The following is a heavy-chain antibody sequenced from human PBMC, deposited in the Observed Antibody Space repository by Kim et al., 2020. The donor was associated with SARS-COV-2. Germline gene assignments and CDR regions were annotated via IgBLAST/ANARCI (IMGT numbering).Heavy chain of an antibody. D-gene: IGHD6-19*01. CDR1: GGPISTYY. Sequence: SETLSLTCTVSGGPISTYYWNWIRQSPGKGLEWIGYVFYTGSTNYNPSLKSRVTISVDTSENQFSLELKSVTAADSAVYYCARAPRGWEWLAFEYWGQGAPVAVSS. CDR2: VFYTGST. J-gene: IGHJ4*02. V-gene: IGHV4-59*01. CDR3: ARAPRGWEWLAFEY.